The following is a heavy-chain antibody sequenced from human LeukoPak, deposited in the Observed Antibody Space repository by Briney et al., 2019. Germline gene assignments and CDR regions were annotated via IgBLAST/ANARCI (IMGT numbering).Heavy chain of an antibody. D-gene: IGHD3-22*01. V-gene: IGHV4-59*01. CDR3: ARFRGLNYYDSIGYYYLDY. CDR1: LGSLSSYY. CDR2: IYYSGRT. Sequence: SESLSLTRTVSLGSLSSYYWSWILQPPGTGVGGSGYIYYSGRTNYSASLKSRVTISVDTSKNQCSLKLSSVTAADTAVYCCARFRGLNYYDSIGYYYLDYWGQGTLVTVSS. J-gene: IGHJ4*02.